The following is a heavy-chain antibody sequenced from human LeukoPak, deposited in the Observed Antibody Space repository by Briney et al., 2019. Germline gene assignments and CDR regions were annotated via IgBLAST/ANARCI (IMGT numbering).Heavy chain of an antibody. Sequence: PGRSLRLSCAASGFMFSRYAMHWVRQAPGKGLEWVAVISNVGSNKYYADSVKGRFTISRDNSKNTLYLQINSLRAEDTAVYYCAKGYYDILTGYLVWLDYWGQGTLVTVSS. CDR2: ISNVGSNK. CDR3: AKGYYDILTGYLVWLDY. CDR1: GFMFSRYA. J-gene: IGHJ4*02. V-gene: IGHV3-30*18. D-gene: IGHD3-9*01.